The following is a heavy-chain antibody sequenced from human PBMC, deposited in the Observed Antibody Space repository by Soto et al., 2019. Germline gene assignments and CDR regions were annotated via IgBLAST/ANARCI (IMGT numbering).Heavy chain of an antibody. J-gene: IGHJ6*02. D-gene: IGHD1-7*01. CDR1: GESFSGYY. CDR3: ARYEYGNSLYGVDV. Sequence: PSETLSLTCVVSGESFSGYYWSWIRQTPGMGLEWIGEVDHRGSTTYNPSLKNRASISIDSPKNLFSLELTSVTAADTALYFCARYEYGNSLYGVDVWGQGTRVTVSS. CDR2: VDHRGST. V-gene: IGHV4-34*01.